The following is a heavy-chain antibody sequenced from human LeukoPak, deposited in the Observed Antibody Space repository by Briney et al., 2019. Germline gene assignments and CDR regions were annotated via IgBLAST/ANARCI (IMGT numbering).Heavy chain of an antibody. CDR1: GFTFSTYE. CDR3: ARDLLNYYDSSGSFDY. V-gene: IGHV3-48*03. Sequence: GGSLRLSCAASGFTFSTYEMNWVRQAPGKGLEWVSYISGTSTTIYYADSVKGRFTISRDNAKNSLYLQMNSLRAEDTAVYYCARDLLNYYDSSGSFDYWGQGNLVTVSS. D-gene: IGHD3-22*01. CDR2: ISGTSTTI. J-gene: IGHJ4*02.